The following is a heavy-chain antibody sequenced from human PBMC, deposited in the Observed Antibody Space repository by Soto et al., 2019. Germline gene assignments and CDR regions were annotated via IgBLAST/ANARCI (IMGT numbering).Heavy chain of an antibody. CDR1: GFTFSSYG. Sequence: PGGSLRLSCATSGFTFSSYGMSWVRQAPGKGLEWVSSINSGGSTYYADSVKGRFTIPRDNSKNTVYVQMNSMRAEETAIYYCAKPGYASAWNHKYYFDYWGQGILVTVSS. D-gene: IGHD6-19*01. CDR3: AKPGYASAWNHKYYFDY. CDR2: INSGGST. V-gene: IGHV3-23*01. J-gene: IGHJ4*02.